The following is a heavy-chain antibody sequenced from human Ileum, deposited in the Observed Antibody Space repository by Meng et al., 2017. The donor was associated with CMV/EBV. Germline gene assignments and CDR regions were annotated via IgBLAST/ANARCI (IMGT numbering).Heavy chain of an antibody. CDR3: ESREYTSSYYFDS. CDR1: GFTFSSYS. CDR2: ISSSGSPI. D-gene: IGHD6-6*01. V-gene: IGHV3-48*04. Sequence: GPLRLSCAASGFTFSSYSMNWVRQAPGKGLEWLSYISSSGSPIFYADSVKGRFTISRDNAKNSLYLQMNSLRAEDTAVYYCESREYTSSYYFDSWGQGTLVTVSS. J-gene: IGHJ4*02.